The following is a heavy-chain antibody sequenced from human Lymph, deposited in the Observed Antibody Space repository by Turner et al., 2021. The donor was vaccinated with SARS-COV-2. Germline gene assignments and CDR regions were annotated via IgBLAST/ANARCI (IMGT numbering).Heavy chain of an antibody. CDR1: GYTLTELS. Sequence: QVQLVQSGAEVKKPRASVKVSCKVSGYTLTELSMHWVRQAPGKGLECMGGFDPEDGEIIYAQKFQGRVTMTEDTSTDTAYMELSSLRSEDTAVYYCATVLCTGSSCYYYGMDVWGQGTTVTVSS. CDR2: FDPEDGEI. V-gene: IGHV1-24*01. CDR3: ATVLCTGSSCYYYGMDV. J-gene: IGHJ6*02. D-gene: IGHD2-15*01.